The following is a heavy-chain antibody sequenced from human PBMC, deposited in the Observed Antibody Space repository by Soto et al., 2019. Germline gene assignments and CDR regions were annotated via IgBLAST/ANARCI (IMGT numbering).Heavy chain of an antibody. J-gene: IGHJ4*02. CDR2: IKQDGSEK. CDR3: ARVTAIAAAIDY. Sequence: EVQLVESGGGLVQPGGSLRLSCAASGFTFSSYWMSWVRQAPGKGLAWVAYIKQDGSEKYYVDSVKGRFTISRDNAKNPLYLQLNSQRAEDTAVYYCARVTAIAAAIDYWGQGPLVTVSS. CDR1: GFTFSSYW. V-gene: IGHV3-7*03. D-gene: IGHD6-13*01.